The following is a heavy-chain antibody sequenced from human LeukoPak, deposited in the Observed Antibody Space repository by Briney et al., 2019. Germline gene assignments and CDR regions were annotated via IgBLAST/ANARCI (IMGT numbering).Heavy chain of an antibody. CDR1: GGSFSGYY. V-gene: IGHV4-34*01. CDR3: ARVDYGDHSKDFDY. Sequence: SETLSLTCAVYGGSFSGYYWTWTRQAPGKGLEWIGEINHSGSTNYNPSLRSRVTISVDTSKNQFSLNLRSVTAADTAVYYCARVDYGDHSKDFDYWGQGTLVTVSS. CDR2: INHSGST. D-gene: IGHD4-17*01. J-gene: IGHJ4*02.